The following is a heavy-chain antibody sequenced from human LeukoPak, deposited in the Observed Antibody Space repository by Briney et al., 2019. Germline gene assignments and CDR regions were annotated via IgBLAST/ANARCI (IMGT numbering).Heavy chain of an antibody. CDR1: GGSISSSNHY. J-gene: IGHJ5*02. D-gene: IGHD3-22*01. Sequence: PSETLSLTCTVSGGSISSSNHYWGWIRQPPGKGLEWIGTIYYSGSTYYNPSLKSRVTISVDTSKNQFSLKLSSVTAADTAVYYCARAVMIVGFDPWGQGTLVTVSS. CDR2: IYYSGST. CDR3: ARAVMIVGFDP. V-gene: IGHV4-39*07.